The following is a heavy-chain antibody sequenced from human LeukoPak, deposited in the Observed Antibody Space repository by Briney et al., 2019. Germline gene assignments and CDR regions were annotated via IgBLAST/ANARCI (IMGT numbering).Heavy chain of an antibody. Sequence: GEXXXXXXKGSGYSFTXYXXXWVRQLPGKGXEXXGIXYPGDSDTRYSPSFQGQVTISADKSISTAYLQWSSLKASDTAMYYCARRVFGYYYGSGSSFDYWGQGTLVTVSS. D-gene: IGHD3-10*01. CDR3: ARRVFGYYYGSGSSFDY. CDR1: GYSFTXYX. CDR2: XYPGDSDT. J-gene: IGHJ4*02. V-gene: IGHV5-51*01.